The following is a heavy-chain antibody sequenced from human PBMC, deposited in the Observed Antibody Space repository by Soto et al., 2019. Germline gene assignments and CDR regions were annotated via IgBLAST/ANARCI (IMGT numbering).Heavy chain of an antibody. V-gene: IGHV3-21*01. J-gene: IGHJ6*02. CDR2: ISSSSSYI. CDR1: GFTFSSYS. D-gene: IGHD6-6*01. Sequence: GGSLRLSCAASGFTFSSYSMNWVRQAPGKGLEWVSSISSSSSYIYYADSVKGRFTISRDNAKNSLYLQMNSLRAEGTAVYYCAGDPIAARPRDYYYYGMDVWGQGTTITVSS. CDR3: AGDPIAARPRDYYYYGMDV.